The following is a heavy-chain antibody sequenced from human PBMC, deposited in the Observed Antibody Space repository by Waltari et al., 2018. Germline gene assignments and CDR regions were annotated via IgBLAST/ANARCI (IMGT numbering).Heavy chain of an antibody. J-gene: IGHJ6*02. D-gene: IGHD2-2*01. V-gene: IGHV3-21*01. CDR1: SYS. Sequence: SYSMNWVRQAPGKGLEWVSSISSSSSYIYYADSVKGRFTISRDNAKNSLYLQMNSLRAEDTAVYYCAREKTNIVVVPAATHYYYYGMDVWGQGTTVTVSS. CDR2: ISSSSSYI. CDR3: AREKTNIVVVPAATHYYYYGMDV.